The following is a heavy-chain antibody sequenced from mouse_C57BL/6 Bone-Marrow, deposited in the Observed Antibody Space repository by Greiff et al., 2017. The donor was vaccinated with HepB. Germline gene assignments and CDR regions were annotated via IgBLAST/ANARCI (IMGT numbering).Heavy chain of an antibody. D-gene: IGHD2-3*01. CDR2: INPNYGTT. CDR3: ARTMIYDGYYDY. Sequence: EVKLVESGPELVKPGASVKISCKASGYSFTDYNMNWVKQSNGKSLEWIGVINPNYGTTSYNQKFKGKATLTVDQSSSTAYMQLNSLTSEDSAVYYCARTMIYDGYYDYWGQGTTLTVSS. V-gene: IGHV1-39*01. J-gene: IGHJ2*01. CDR1: GYSFTDYN.